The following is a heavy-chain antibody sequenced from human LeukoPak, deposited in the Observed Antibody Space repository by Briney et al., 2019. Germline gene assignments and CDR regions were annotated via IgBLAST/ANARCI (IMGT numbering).Heavy chain of an antibody. Sequence: ASVTVSCKASGYTFTSYALHWVRQAPGQRLEWMGWINAGNGNTKYSQEFQGRVTITRDTSASTAYMELSSLRSEDMAVYYCARGLVRGEKYYYYMDVWGKGTTVTVSS. CDR3: ARGLVRGEKYYYYMDV. V-gene: IGHV1-3*03. J-gene: IGHJ6*03. CDR1: GYTFTSYA. D-gene: IGHD3-10*01. CDR2: INAGNGNT.